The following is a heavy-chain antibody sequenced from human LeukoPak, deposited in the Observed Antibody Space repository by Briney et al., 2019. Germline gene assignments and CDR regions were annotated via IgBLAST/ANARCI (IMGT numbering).Heavy chain of an antibody. V-gene: IGHV1-2*02. CDR3: TRFRHVAVAGTPHFDY. J-gene: IGHJ4*02. CDR1: GYTFTDYH. Sequence: ASVKVSCKASGYTFTDYHIHWVRQAPGQGLEWMGWINPNSGGTNYAEKFHGRLTTTRDASISTAFMELSGLRSDDTAVYYCTRFRHVAVAGTPHFDYWGQGALVTVSS. D-gene: IGHD6-19*01. CDR2: INPNSGGT.